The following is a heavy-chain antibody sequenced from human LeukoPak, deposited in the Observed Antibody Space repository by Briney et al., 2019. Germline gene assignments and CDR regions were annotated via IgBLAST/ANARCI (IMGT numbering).Heavy chain of an antibody. CDR1: GLTFSNYA. CDR3: AKNQGQWLVPVDY. J-gene: IGHJ4*02. Sequence: GGSLRLSCAASGLTFSNYAMSWVRQAPGKGLEWVSSMSGSGGSTYYADSVKGRFTISRDNSKNTLYLQMNNLRAEDTALYYCAKNQGQWLVPVDYWGQGTLVTVSS. D-gene: IGHD6-19*01. CDR2: MSGSGGST. V-gene: IGHV3-23*01.